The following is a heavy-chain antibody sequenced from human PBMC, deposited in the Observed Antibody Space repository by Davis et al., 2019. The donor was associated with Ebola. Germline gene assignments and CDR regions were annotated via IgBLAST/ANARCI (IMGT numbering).Heavy chain of an antibody. J-gene: IGHJ6*02. CDR1: GFTFSSYA. V-gene: IGHV3-23*01. CDR3: AKDLTGTEDYYYYYGMDV. Sequence: GESLKISCAASGFTFSSYAMSWVRQAPGKGLEWVSAISGSGGSTYYADSVKGRFTISRDNSKNTLYLQMNSLRAEDTAVYYCAKDLTGTEDYYYYYGMDVWGQGTTVTVSS. D-gene: IGHD1-20*01. CDR2: ISGSGGST.